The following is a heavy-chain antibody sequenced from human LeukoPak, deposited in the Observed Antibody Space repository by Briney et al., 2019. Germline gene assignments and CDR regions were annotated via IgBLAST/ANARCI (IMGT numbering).Heavy chain of an antibody. J-gene: IGHJ4*02. V-gene: IGHV3-23*01. CDR2: SK. D-gene: IGHD3-22*01. CDR3: AKDFESGYYYTY. Sequence: SKYYADSVKGRFTISRDNSKNTLYLQMNSLRAEDTAVYYCAKDFESGYYYTYWGQGTLVTVSS.